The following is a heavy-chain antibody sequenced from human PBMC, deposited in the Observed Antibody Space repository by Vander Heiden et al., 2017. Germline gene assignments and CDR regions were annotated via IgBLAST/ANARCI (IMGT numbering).Heavy chain of an antibody. CDR2: IIPIFGTA. V-gene: IGHV1-69*01. CDR3: ARGDCSSTSCNNYYYYGMDV. J-gene: IGHJ6*02. CDR1: GGTFSRYA. D-gene: IGHD2-2*02. Sequence: QVQLVQSGAEVKKPGSSVKVSCKASGGTFSRYAIRGVRQAPGQGLEWMGGIIPIFGTANYAQKFQGRVTITADESTSTAYMELSSLRSEDTAVYYCARGDCSSTSCNNYYYYGMDVWGQGTTVTVSS.